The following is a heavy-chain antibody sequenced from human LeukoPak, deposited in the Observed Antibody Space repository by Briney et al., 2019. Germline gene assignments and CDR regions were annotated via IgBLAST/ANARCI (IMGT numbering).Heavy chain of an antibody. D-gene: IGHD1-26*01. J-gene: IGHJ4*02. Sequence: PGGSLRLSCAASGFTFSDYYMSWIRQAPGKGLEWVASISSSGTSIYSADSVKGRFTISRDNAKNSLYLQMNSLRAGDTAVYFCARAGIVGAATESPFDNWGQGTLVTVSS. V-gene: IGHV3-11*01. CDR2: ISSSGTSI. CDR3: ARAGIVGAATESPFDN. CDR1: GFTFSDYY.